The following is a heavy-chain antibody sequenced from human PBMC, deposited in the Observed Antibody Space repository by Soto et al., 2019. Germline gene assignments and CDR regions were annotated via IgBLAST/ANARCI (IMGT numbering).Heavy chain of an antibody. CDR2: IISADST. CDR1: GFPFSSYA. Sequence: GGSLRLSCPSSGFPFSSYAMIWVRQAPGKGLEWVSTIISADSTYYADSVKVRFTISRDXSNNTLYLHMNRMRGEDTAVYYCEKGEGVDGTEFHYWGEGT. J-gene: IGHJ4*02. V-gene: IGHV3-23*01. CDR3: EKGEGVDGTEFHY. D-gene: IGHD3-10*01.